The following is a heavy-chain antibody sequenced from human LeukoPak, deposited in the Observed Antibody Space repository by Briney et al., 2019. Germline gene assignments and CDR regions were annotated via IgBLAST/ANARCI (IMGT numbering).Heavy chain of an antibody. V-gene: IGHV4-59*01. J-gene: IGHJ4*02. D-gene: IGHD3-16*01. CDR3: ARIDYATFDC. CDR2: IYYSGST. Sequence: PSETLSLTCTVSGGSINSYYWSWIRQPPGRGLEWSGDIYYSGSTIYNPSPKSRVTISVDTSKNQFSLNLRSVTAADTAVYYCARIDYATFDCWGPGTRVTVSS. CDR1: GGSINSYY.